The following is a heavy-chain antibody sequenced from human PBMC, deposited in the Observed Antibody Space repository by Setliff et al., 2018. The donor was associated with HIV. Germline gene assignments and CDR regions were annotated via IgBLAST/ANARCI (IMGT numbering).Heavy chain of an antibody. Sequence: SETLSLTCIVSGASISFDTWSWIRQPPGKGLQWIGFIYNSATTNYNPSLKSRVTMSLDTSKNQLSLKLTSVTAADTAVYYCAKTVVGDSYALPNDGFDIWGQGTMVTVSS. CDR1: GASISFDT. D-gene: IGHD3-16*01. V-gene: IGHV4-59*01. CDR2: IYNSATT. J-gene: IGHJ3*02. CDR3: AKTVVGDSYALPNDGFDI.